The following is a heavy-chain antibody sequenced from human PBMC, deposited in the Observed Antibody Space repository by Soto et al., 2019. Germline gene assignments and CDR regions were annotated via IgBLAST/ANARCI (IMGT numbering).Heavy chain of an antibody. CDR2: ISAYNADT. Sequence: QVQLVQSGAEVKKPGASVKVSCKASGYTFTTYGISWVRQAPGQGLEWMGWISAYNADTHYVQKFQDRVTMTTDTSTNTAHMELRSLTSDDTAVYYCARDTRYSSTWFDYWGQGTLVTVSS. V-gene: IGHV1-18*01. D-gene: IGHD6-13*01. CDR3: ARDTRYSSTWFDY. CDR1: GYTFTTYG. J-gene: IGHJ4*02.